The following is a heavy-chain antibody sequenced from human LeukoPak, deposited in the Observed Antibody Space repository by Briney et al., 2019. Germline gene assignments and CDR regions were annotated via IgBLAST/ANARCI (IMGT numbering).Heavy chain of an antibody. V-gene: IGHV5-10-1*01. D-gene: IGHD4-17*01. CDR1: GSPLTSYW. CDR3: ARGYGVNQGAFDI. CDR2: IDPSDSYT. J-gene: IGHJ3*02. Sequence: KPGGPLRISGQASGSPLTSYWISGSGQLPGKGRKWMGRIDPSDSYTNSSPSFQGHVTFSADKSISTAYLQWSSLKASDTAMYYCARGYGVNQGAFDIWGQGTMVTVYS.